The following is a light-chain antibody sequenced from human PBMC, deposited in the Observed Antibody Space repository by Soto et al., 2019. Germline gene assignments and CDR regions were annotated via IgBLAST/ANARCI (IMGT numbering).Light chain of an antibody. CDR1: SSDVGGYDY. CDR3: SSYTSSSSLV. J-gene: IGLJ1*01. V-gene: IGLV2-14*01. Sequence: QSVLTQPASVSGPPGQSITISCTGTSSDVGGYDYVSWHQQHPGKAPKVIIYEVNNRPSGVSNRFSGSKSGNTASLTISGLQTEDEADYYCSSYTSSSSLVFGTGTKVTVL. CDR2: EVN.